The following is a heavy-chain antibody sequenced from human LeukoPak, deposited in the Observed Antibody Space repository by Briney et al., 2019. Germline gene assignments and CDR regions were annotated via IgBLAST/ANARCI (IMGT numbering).Heavy chain of an antibody. V-gene: IGHV3-30-3*01. J-gene: IGHJ4*02. CDR3: ARVDSRDCSGGSCYSRFFDY. D-gene: IGHD2-15*01. CDR2: ISYDGSNK. Sequence: GGSLRLSCAASGFTFSSYAMHWVRQAPGKGLEWVAVISYDGSNKYYADSVKGRFTISRDNAKNSLYLQMNSLRAEDTAVYYCARVDSRDCSGGSCYSRFFDYWGQGTLVTVSS. CDR1: GFTFSSYA.